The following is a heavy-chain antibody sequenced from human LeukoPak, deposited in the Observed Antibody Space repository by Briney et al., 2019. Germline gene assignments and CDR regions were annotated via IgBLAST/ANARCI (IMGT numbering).Heavy chain of an antibody. D-gene: IGHD6-19*01. V-gene: IGHV3-33*06. CDR3: AKDQAVAGLYYFDY. CDR2: IWYDGSNK. Sequence: GGSLRLSCAASGFTFSSYGMHWVRQAPGKGLESVAVIWYDGSNKYYADSVKGRFTISRDNSKNTLYLQMNSLRAEDTAVYYCAKDQAVAGLYYFDYWGQGTLVTVSS. J-gene: IGHJ4*02. CDR1: GFTFSSYG.